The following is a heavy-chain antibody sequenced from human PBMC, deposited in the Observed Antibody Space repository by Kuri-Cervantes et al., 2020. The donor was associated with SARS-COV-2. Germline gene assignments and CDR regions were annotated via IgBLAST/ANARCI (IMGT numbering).Heavy chain of an antibody. CDR2: VRGKANNYAT. Sequence: GESLKISCTASGFTFGDYAMSWVRQGSGKGLEGVGRVRGKANNYATAYAASVKGRFTISRDDSKNMAYLQMNSLKTEDTAVYYCTTLIDYWGQGALVTVSS. J-gene: IGHJ4*02. V-gene: IGHV3-73*01. CDR1: GFTFGDYA. CDR3: TTLIDY.